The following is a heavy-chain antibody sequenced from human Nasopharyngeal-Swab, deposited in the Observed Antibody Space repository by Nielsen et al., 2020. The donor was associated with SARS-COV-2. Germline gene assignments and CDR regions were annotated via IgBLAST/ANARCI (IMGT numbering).Heavy chain of an antibody. CDR3: ARDVGDYYDSSGTFDY. J-gene: IGHJ4*02. Sequence: PGTGLEWVSRINSDGSSTSYADSAKGRFTISRDNAKNTLYLQMNSLRAEDTAVYYCARDVGDYYDSSGTFDYWGQGTLVTVSS. V-gene: IGHV3-74*01. D-gene: IGHD3-22*01. CDR2: INSDGSST.